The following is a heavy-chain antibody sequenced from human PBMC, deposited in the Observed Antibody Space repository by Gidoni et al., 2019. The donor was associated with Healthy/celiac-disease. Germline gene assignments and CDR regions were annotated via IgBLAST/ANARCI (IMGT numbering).Heavy chain of an antibody. J-gene: IGHJ5*02. CDR1: GGSISSGGYY. CDR3: ARERSSRRKGWFDP. D-gene: IGHD6-13*01. V-gene: IGHV4-31*03. CDR2: IYYSGST. Sequence: QVQLQESGPGLVKPSQTLSLTCPVSGGSISSGGYYWSWIRQHPGKGLEWIGYIYYSGSTYYNPSLKSRVTIAVDTSKNQFSLKLSSVTAADTAVYYCARERSSRRKGWFDPWGQGTLVTVSS.